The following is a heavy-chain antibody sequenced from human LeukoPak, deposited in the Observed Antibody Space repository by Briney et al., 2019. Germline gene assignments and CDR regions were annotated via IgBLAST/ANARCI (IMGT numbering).Heavy chain of an antibody. CDR3: ARELFYYDSSGYYYGTDSYYGMDV. CDR2: INPNSGGT. D-gene: IGHD3-22*01. J-gene: IGHJ6*02. Sequence: ASVKVSCTASGYTFTGYYMHWVRQAPGQGLEWMGWINPNSGGTNYAQKFQGRVTMTRDTSISTAYMELSRLRSDDTAVYYCARELFYYDSSGYYYGTDSYYGMDVWGQGTTVTVSS. V-gene: IGHV1-2*02. CDR1: GYTFTGYY.